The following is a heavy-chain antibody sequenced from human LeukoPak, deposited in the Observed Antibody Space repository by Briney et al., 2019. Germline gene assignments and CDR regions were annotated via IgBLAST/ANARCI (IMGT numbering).Heavy chain of an antibody. CDR2: ISSSGDST. V-gene: IGHV3-64D*09. CDR3: VRDVNGMDV. J-gene: IGHJ6*02. Sequence: AGGSLRLSCSASGFSFSGLAMHWVRQAPGKRLDYVSAISSSGDSTYYVDSVKGRFTIARDNSKNTLYLQLSSLRADDTAVYYCVRDVNGMDVWGQGTTVTVSS. CDR1: GFSFSGLA.